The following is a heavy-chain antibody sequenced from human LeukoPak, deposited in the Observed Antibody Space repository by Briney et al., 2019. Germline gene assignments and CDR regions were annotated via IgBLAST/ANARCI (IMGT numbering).Heavy chain of an antibody. V-gene: IGHV4-34*01. J-gene: IGHJ6*02. CDR2: INHSGST. CDR3: ARGAPTQYYDFWSGYSRYYGMDA. Sequence: SETLSLTCAVYGGSFSGYYWSWIRQPPGKGLEWIGEINHSGSTNYNPSLKSRVTISVDTSKNQFSLKLSSVTAADTAVYYCARGAPTQYYDFWSGYSRYYGMDAWGQGTTVTVSS. CDR1: GGSFSGYY. D-gene: IGHD3-3*01.